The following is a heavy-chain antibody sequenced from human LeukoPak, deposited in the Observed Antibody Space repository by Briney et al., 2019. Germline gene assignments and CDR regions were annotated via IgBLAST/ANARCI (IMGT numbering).Heavy chain of an antibody. D-gene: IGHD6-19*01. CDR2: ISGSGGST. J-gene: IGHJ4*02. V-gene: IGHV3-23*01. Sequence: GGSLRLSCAASRFTFSSYGMSWVRQAPGKGLEWVSVISGSGGSTNYADSGKGRFTISRDNSKNTLYLQMNSLRAEDTAVYYCAKGSRGWPYYFDYWGQGTLVTVSS. CDR1: RFTFSSYG. CDR3: AKGSRGWPYYFDY.